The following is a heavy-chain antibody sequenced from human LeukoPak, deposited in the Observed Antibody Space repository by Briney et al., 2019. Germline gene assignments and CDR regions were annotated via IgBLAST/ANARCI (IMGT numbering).Heavy chain of an antibody. V-gene: IGHV3-23*01. CDR3: AKGRPVRGSGSYPKGSFDI. J-gene: IGHJ3*02. Sequence: GGSLRLSCAASGFSFNTYDMTWVRQAPGKGLEWVSLITGSGGSTFYADSAKGRFTISRDNSQKTVYLQMNSLRAEDTAVYYCAKGRPVRGSGSYPKGSFDIWGQGTMVTVSS. D-gene: IGHD3-10*01. CDR2: ITGSGGST. CDR1: GFSFNTYD.